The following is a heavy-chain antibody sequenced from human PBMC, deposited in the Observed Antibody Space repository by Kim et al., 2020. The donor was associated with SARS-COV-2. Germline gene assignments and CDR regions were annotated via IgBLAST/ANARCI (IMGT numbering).Heavy chain of an antibody. Sequence: GGSLRLSCAASEFPFNTYAMSWVRQAPGRGLEWVSAISDSGVTTFYADSVRGRFTISRDNSKNTLFLHMSSLRVEDTAVYYCTGSRGGLRFPSFDYWGQGSLVTVSS. CDR1: EFPFNTYA. CDR2: ISDSGVTT. J-gene: IGHJ4*02. D-gene: IGHD5-12*01. CDR3: TGSRGGLRFPSFDY. V-gene: IGHV3-23*01.